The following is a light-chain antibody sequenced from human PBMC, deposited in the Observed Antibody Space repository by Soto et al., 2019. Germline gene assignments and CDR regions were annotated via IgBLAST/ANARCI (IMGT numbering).Light chain of an antibody. J-gene: IGKJ4*01. V-gene: IGKV1-9*01. Sequence: IQLTQSPSSLSSSVGDRVTLTCRASQGISSYLAWYQQKPGKAPKLLIYAASNFQSGVPSRFSGSGSATDFTLTINSLQPEDFATYYCQQLSGYPLTFGGGTKVEIK. CDR1: QGISSY. CDR3: QQLSGYPLT. CDR2: AAS.